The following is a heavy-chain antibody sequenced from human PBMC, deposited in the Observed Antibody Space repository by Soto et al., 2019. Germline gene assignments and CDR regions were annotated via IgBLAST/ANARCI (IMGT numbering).Heavy chain of an antibody. CDR3: ARDLYSSSFFWFDA. J-gene: IGHJ5*02. D-gene: IGHD2-2*01. Sequence: QVPLVQSGAEVKKPGASVKVSCKASGYNFTQYTIHWVRQAPGQRLEWMGWITAGDGKTQYSKKFQTRVTIRSDVSAIKVYMDLNSLRSEDTAVYYCARDLYSSSFFWFDAWGRGTLVIVSS. CDR1: GYNFTQYT. V-gene: IGHV1-3*01. CDR2: ITAGDGKT.